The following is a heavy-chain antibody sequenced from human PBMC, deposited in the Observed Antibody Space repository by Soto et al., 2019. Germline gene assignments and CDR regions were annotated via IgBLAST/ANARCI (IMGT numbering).Heavy chain of an antibody. CDR1: GFTFSSYA. Sequence: GGSLRLSCAASGFTFSSYAMHWVHQAPGKGLEWVAVISYDGSNKYYADSVKGRFTISRDNSKNTLYLQMNSLRAEDTAVYYCARGVVRGVITPTYYYYGMDVWGQGTTVTVSS. CDR3: ARGVVRGVITPTYYYYGMDV. CDR2: ISYDGSNK. D-gene: IGHD3-10*01. V-gene: IGHV3-30-3*01. J-gene: IGHJ6*02.